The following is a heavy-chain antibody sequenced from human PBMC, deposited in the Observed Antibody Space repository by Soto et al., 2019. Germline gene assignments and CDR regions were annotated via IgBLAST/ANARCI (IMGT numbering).Heavy chain of an antibody. J-gene: IGHJ4*02. Sequence: QVQLQESGPGLVKPSETLSLTCTVSGGSVSSGSYYWSWIRQPPGKGLEWIGYIYYSGSTNYNPSLKSRVTISVDTSKNQFALTLSSVTAADTAVYYCARTSIAAAVSLDYWGQGTLVTVSS. CDR3: ARTSIAAAVSLDY. CDR1: GGSVSSGSYY. CDR2: IYYSGST. D-gene: IGHD6-13*01. V-gene: IGHV4-61*01.